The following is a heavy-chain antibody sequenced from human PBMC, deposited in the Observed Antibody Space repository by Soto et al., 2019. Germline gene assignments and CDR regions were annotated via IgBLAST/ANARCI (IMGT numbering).Heavy chain of an antibody. J-gene: IGHJ4*02. D-gene: IGHD6-13*01. Sequence: QLQLQESGPGLVKPSETLSLTCTVSGGSISSSSYYWGWIRQPPGKGLEWIGSIYYSGSTYYNPSLKSLVTISVDTSKNQFSLKLSSVTAADTAVYYCESQGIAATPPFFDYWGQGTLVTVSS. CDR3: ESQGIAATPPFFDY. CDR1: GGSISSSSYY. CDR2: IYYSGST. V-gene: IGHV4-39*01.